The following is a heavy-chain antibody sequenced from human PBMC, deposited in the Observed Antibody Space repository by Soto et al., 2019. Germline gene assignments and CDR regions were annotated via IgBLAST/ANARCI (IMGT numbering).Heavy chain of an antibody. Sequence: KFSCKASGYRFTIYGISWARQAPGQWPEWMGLISGHNCNTNHPQSLHGSVTLTTDTSRNTAYMELRSLRSDDTAVYHCARHRFNYYDYTVYYYYDYWGQGTLVTVSS. CDR3: ARHRFNYYDYTVYYYYDY. CDR2: ISGHNCNT. CDR1: GYRFTIYG. J-gene: IGHJ4*02. V-gene: IGHV1-18*04. D-gene: IGHD3-22*01.